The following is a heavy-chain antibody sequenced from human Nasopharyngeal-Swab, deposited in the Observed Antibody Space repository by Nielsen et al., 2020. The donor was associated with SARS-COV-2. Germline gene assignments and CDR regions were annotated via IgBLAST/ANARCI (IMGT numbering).Heavy chain of an antibody. CDR2: INTNTGNP. J-gene: IGHJ3*02. CDR1: GYTFTTYA. CDR3: ARDLRTDAFDI. Sequence: ASVKVSCKTSGYTFTTYAMNWVRQAPGQGLEWMGWINTNTGNPTYAQGFTGRFVFSLDTSVSTAYLQISSLKAEDTAVYYCARDLRTDAFDIWGEGTMVTVSS. D-gene: IGHD4-17*01. V-gene: IGHV7-4-1*02.